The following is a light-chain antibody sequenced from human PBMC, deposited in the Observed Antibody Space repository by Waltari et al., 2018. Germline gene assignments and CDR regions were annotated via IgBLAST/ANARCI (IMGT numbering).Light chain of an antibody. J-gene: IGLJ3*02. CDR3: QAADNSGTLNWV. Sequence: SFELTQPPSVSVSPGQTARITCSAEPLPKQYAYWYQQKAGQAPLVVIYKDSVRPSGIPERFSGSSSGTTVTLTISGVQAEDEADYYCQAADNSGTLNWVFGGGTKLTVL. CDR2: KDS. CDR1: PLPKQY. V-gene: IGLV3-25*03.